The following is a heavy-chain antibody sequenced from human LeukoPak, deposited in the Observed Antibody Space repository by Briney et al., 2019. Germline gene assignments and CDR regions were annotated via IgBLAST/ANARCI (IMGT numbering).Heavy chain of an antibody. CDR3: ARDFLGAFDI. V-gene: IGHV3-21*01. J-gene: IGHJ3*02. Sequence: GGSLRLSCAASGFTFSSYSMNWVRQAPGKGLEWVSSISSSSSYIYYADSVKGRFTISRDNAKNSLYPQMNSLRAEDTAVYYCARDFLGAFDIWGQGTMVTVSS. CDR1: GFTFSSYS. D-gene: IGHD2/OR15-2a*01. CDR2: ISSSSSYI.